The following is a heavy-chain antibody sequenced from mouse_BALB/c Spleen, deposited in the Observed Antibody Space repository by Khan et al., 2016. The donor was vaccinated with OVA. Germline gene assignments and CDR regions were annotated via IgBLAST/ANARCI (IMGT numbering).Heavy chain of an antibody. CDR1: GYSITSDYA. CDR3: ARSLYYSDSYAMDY. Sequence: EVQLQESGPGLVKPSQSLSLTCTVTGYSITSDYAWNWIRQFPGNKLEWMGYISSTGSTSYNPSLKSRISITRDTSKNQFFLHLNSVTIEDTATYYCARSLYYSDSYAMDYWGQGTPVTVSS. J-gene: IGHJ4*01. D-gene: IGHD2-13*01. CDR2: ISSTGST. V-gene: IGHV3-2*02.